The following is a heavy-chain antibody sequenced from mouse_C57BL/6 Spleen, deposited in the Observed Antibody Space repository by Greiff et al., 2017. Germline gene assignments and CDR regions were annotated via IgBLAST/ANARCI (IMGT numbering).Heavy chain of an antibody. D-gene: IGHD1-1*01. J-gene: IGHJ4*01. V-gene: IGHV1-78*01. CDR3: ATTVVAPDYAMDY. CDR2: IYPRDGST. CDR1: GYTFTDHT. Sequence: VQLQQSDAELVKPGASVKISSKVSGYTFTDHTIHWMKQRPEQGLEWIGYIYPRDGSTKYNEKFKGKATLTADKSSSTAYMQLNSLTSEDSAVYFCATTVVAPDYAMDYWGQGTSVTVSS.